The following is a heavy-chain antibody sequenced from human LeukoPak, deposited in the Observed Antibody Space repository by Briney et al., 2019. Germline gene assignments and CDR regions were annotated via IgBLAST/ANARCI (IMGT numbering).Heavy chain of an antibody. CDR2: ISWNSGSV. CDR1: GFSFDDYA. CDR3: AKARDAMDV. V-gene: IGHV3-9*01. J-gene: IGHJ6*02. Sequence: GGSLRLSCAASGFSFDDYAMHWVRQAPGKGLEWVSGISWNSGSVDYADSVKGRFTISRDNAKNSLYLQMDSLRAEDTALYYCAKARDAMDVWGQGTTVIVSS.